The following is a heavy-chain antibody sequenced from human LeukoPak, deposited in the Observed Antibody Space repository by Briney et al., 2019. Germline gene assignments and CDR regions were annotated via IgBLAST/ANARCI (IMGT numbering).Heavy chain of an antibody. CDR3: AKATGYLL. V-gene: IGHV3-23*01. Sequence: GESLRLSCAASGFPFSSYAMSWVRQAPGKGLEWVSTISNSDDSTYYADSVKGRFTISRDNSENTLFLRMNSLRAEDTAVYYCAKATGYLLWGQGTLVIVSS. D-gene: IGHD1-14*01. J-gene: IGHJ4*02. CDR2: ISNSDDST. CDR1: GFPFSSYA.